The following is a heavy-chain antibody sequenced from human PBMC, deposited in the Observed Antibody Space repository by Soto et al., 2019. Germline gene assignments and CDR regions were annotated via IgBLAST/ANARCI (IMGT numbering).Heavy chain of an antibody. V-gene: IGHV1-69*01. J-gene: IGHJ6*02. CDR3: ARDLGYHHTFRYGMDV. CDR1: GGTFSSYA. Sequence: QVQLVQSGAEVKKPGSSVKVSCKASGGTFSSYAISWVRQAPGQGLEWMGGIIPIFGTAHYAQKFQGRVTITADESTSTAYMELSSLRSEDTAVYYCARDLGYHHTFRYGMDVWGQGTTVTVSS. D-gene: IGHD6-25*01. CDR2: IIPIFGTA.